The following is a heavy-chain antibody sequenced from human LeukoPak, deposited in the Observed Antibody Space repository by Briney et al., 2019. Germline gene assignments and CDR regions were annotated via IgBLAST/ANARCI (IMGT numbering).Heavy chain of an antibody. CDR1: GYTFTSYD. D-gene: IGHD2-2*01. Sequence: ASVKVSCKASGYTFTSYDINWVRQATGQGLEWMGWINPNSGGTNYAQKFQGRVTMTRDTSISTAYMELSRLRSDDTAVYYCARDPHSSTSCWGQGTLVTVSS. V-gene: IGHV1-2*02. CDR2: INPNSGGT. J-gene: IGHJ4*02. CDR3: ARDPHSSTSC.